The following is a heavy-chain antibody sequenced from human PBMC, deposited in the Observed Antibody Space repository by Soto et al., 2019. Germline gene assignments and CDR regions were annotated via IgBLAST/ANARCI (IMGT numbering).Heavy chain of an antibody. V-gene: IGHV5-51*01. CDR1: GYSFTSYW. Sequence: PGESLKISCKGSGYSFTSYWIGWVRQMPGKGLEWMGIIYPGDSDTRYSPSFQGQVTISADKSISTAYLQWSRLKASDTAMYYCARRYCSGGSCYLGSEYYSGMDVWGQAITLTLS. CDR2: IYPGDSDT. D-gene: IGHD2-15*01. CDR3: ARRYCSGGSCYLGSEYYSGMDV. J-gene: IGHJ6*02.